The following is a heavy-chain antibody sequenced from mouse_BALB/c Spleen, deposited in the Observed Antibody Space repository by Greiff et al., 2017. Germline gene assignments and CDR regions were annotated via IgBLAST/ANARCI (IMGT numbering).Heavy chain of an antibody. D-gene: IGHD1-1*01. Sequence: QVQLQQPGAELVRPGASVKLSCKASGYSFTSYWMNWVKQRPGQGLEWIGYINPSTGYTEYNQKFKDKATLTADKSSSTAYMQLSSLTSEDSAVYYCARWRATVVPDYYAMDYWGQGTSVTVSA. CDR2: INPSTGYT. J-gene: IGHJ4*01. V-gene: IGHV1-4*01. CDR3: ARWRATVVPDYYAMDY. CDR1: GYSFTSYW.